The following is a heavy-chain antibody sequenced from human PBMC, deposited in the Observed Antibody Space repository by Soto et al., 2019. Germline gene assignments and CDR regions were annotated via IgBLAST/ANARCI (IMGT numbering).Heavy chain of an antibody. J-gene: IGHJ4*02. V-gene: IGHV3-15*01. CDR2: IKSKSDGETA. D-gene: IGHD3-22*01. CDR3: VRATYFSDSSGYTRCLDY. CDR1: GLTFSNVW. Sequence: EVQLVESGGGSVKPGGSLRLSCAASGLTFSNVWMTWVRQAPGKGLEWVGRIKSKSDGETADVAAPVKARFTISRDDSKNTVFLEMNSLKTEDTAVYYCVRATYFSDSSGYTRCLDYWGQGTLVTVSS.